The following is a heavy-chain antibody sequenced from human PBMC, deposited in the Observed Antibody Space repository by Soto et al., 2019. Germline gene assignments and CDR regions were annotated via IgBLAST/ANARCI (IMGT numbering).Heavy chain of an antibody. CDR1: GGSISTYY. D-gene: IGHD3-10*01. CDR3: ARGPGGTSSGGFDY. CDR2: ISYSGYT. Sequence: QVQLQESGPGLVKPSETLSLTCTVSGGSISTYYWCWIRQPPGKGLEWIGYISYSGYTKHNPSLKSRVTISADTSKNQFSLKLRSLTAADTAVYYCARGPGGTSSGGFDYWGQGTLVTVSS. V-gene: IGHV4-59*01. J-gene: IGHJ4*02.